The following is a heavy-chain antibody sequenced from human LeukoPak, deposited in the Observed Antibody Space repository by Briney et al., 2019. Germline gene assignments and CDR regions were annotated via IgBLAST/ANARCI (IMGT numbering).Heavy chain of an antibody. CDR1: GGSFSGYY. J-gene: IGHJ3*02. D-gene: IGHD1-26*01. CDR2: INHSGST. V-gene: IGHV4-34*01. CDR3: ARDSIVGATLVAFDI. Sequence: SETLSLTCAVYGGSFSGYYWSWIRQPPGKGLEWIGEINHSGSTYYNPSLKSRVTISVDTSKNQFSLKLSSVTAADTAVYYCARDSIVGATLVAFDIWGQGTMVTVSS.